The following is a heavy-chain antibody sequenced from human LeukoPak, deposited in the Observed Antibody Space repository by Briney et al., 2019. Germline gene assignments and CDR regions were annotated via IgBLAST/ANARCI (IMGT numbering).Heavy chain of an antibody. D-gene: IGHD3-22*01. CDR1: GFTFSSYW. CDR2: INSDGSST. J-gene: IGHJ4*02. CDR3: ARVNLGYYDSSGLLTDY. Sequence: GGSLRLSCAASGFTFSSYWMHWVRQAPGKGLVWVSRINSDGSSTSYADSVKGRFTISRDNAKNTLYLQMNSLRAEDTAVYYCARVNLGYYDSSGLLTDYWGQGTLVTVSS. V-gene: IGHV3-74*01.